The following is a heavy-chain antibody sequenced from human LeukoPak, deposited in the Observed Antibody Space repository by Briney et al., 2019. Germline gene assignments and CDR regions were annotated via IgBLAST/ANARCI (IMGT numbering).Heavy chain of an antibody. J-gene: IGHJ4*02. D-gene: IGHD3-9*01. CDR3: AREREEGLSFDWFAYYFDY. V-gene: IGHV4-31*03. Sequence: SETLSLTCTVSGGSISGGGYYWSWIRQHPGKGLEWIGYIYYSGSTYYNPSLKSRVTISVDTSKNQFSLKLSSVTAADTAVYYCAREREEGLSFDWFAYYFDYWGQGTLVTVSS. CDR1: GGSISGGGYY. CDR2: IYYSGST.